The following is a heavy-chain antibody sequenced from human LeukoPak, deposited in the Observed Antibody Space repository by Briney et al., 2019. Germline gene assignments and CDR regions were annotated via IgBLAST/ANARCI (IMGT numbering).Heavy chain of an antibody. CDR2: IYYSGST. CDR1: GGSISSSIYY. CDR3: ARRFAFVVVPAAYFDY. Sequence: PSETLSLTCAVSGGSISSSIYYWGWIRQPPGKGLEWIGSIYYSGSTYYNPSLKSRVTISLDTSKNQFSLKLSSVTAADTAVYYCARRFAFVVVPAAYFDYWGQGTLVTVSS. J-gene: IGHJ4*02. D-gene: IGHD2-2*01. V-gene: IGHV4-39*01.